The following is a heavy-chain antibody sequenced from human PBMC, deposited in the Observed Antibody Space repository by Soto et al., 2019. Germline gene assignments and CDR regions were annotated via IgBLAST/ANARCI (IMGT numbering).Heavy chain of an antibody. J-gene: IGHJ4*02. Sequence: EVQLVESGGGLVQPGGSLRLSCAVSGFIFSDYEVNWVRQAPGKGLEWVSYTSSSDSTIYYADSVKGRFTISRDNAKNSLDLQMNSLRAEDTAVYYCARQNGSGWEALFDYWGQGTLVTVSS. CDR1: GFIFSDYE. D-gene: IGHD6-19*01. CDR2: TSSSDSTI. V-gene: IGHV3-48*03. CDR3: ARQNGSGWEALFDY.